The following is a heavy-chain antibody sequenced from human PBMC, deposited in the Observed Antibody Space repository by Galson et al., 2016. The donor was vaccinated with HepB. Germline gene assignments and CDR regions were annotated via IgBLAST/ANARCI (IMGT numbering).Heavy chain of an antibody. Sequence: SLRLSCAASGFTFNKYGMRWVRQAPGKGLEWVAADSMDGRRKFYADSVKGRFTISRDNSNNMLFLQMNSLTPDDTAVYYCAKRHEYCPPVGCSVDYWGQGTLVSVSS. CDR1: GFTFNKYG. D-gene: IGHD2/OR15-2a*01. J-gene: IGHJ4*02. CDR3: AKRHEYCPPVGCSVDY. V-gene: IGHV3-30*18. CDR2: DSMDGRRK.